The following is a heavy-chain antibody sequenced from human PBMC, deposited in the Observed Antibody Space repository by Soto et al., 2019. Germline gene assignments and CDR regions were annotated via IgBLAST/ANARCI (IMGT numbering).Heavy chain of an antibody. V-gene: IGHV3-73*01. Sequence: GGSLRLSCAASGFTFSGSAMHWVRQASGKGLEWVGRIRSKANSYATAYAASVKGRFTISRDDSKNTAYLQMNSLKTEDTAVYYCTRGETNYYGSGSYPDYWGQGTLVTVSS. CDR1: GFTFSGSA. CDR2: IRSKANSYAT. CDR3: TRGETNYYGSGSYPDY. D-gene: IGHD3-10*01. J-gene: IGHJ4*02.